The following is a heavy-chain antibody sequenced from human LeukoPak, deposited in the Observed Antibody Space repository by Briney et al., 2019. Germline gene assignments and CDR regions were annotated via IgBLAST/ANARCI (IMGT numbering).Heavy chain of an antibody. CDR2: ISSSSSTI. V-gene: IGHV3-48*01. CDR1: GFTFSSYS. Sequence: PGRSLRPSCAASGFTFSSYSMNWVRQAPGKGLEWVSYISSSSSTIYYADSVKGRFTISRDNAKNSLYLQMNSLRAEDTAVYYCAREKVYCSTTSCPTDAFDIWGQGTMVTVSS. D-gene: IGHD2-2*01. J-gene: IGHJ3*02. CDR3: AREKVYCSTTSCPTDAFDI.